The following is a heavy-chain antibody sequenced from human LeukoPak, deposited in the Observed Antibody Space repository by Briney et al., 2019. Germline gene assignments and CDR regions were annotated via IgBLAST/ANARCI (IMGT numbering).Heavy chain of an antibody. D-gene: IGHD2-2*01. CDR1: GGSFSGYY. Sequence: ETLSLTCAVYGGSFSGYYWSWVRQAPGKGLKWVSTISGGGVTTYYADSVKGRFTISRDNSKNTLYLQMNSLRAEDTAVYYCAKDCSSTSCYEEFDYWGQGTLVTVSS. CDR3: AKDCSSTSCYEEFDY. J-gene: IGHJ4*02. CDR2: ISGGGVTT. V-gene: IGHV3-23*01.